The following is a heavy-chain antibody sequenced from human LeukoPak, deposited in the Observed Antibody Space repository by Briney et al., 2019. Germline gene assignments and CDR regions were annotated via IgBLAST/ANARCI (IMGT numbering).Heavy chain of an antibody. CDR1: GLTFSTYG. CDR3: AKQGLRGTALYDY. D-gene: IGHD1-26*01. J-gene: IGHJ4*02. V-gene: IGHV3-23*01. CDR2: IRNSGDSP. Sequence: PGGSLRLSCAASGLTFSTYGMSWVRQAPGKGLEWVSAIRNSGDSPYYADSVKGRFTISRDNSKNTLYLQMYSLRAEDTAEYYCAKQGLRGTALYDYWGQGTLVTVSS.